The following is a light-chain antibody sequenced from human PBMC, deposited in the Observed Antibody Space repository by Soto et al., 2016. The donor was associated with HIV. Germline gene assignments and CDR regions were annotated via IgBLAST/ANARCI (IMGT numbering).Light chain of an antibody. V-gene: IGKV1-5*03. CDR3: QQYNSYPLT. Sequence: DIQMTQSPSSLSASVGDRVTITCRASQSISSWVAWYQQKPGKAPNLLIYKASNLESGVPSRFSGSGSRTEFTLTISSLQPEDFATYYCQQYNSYPLTFGGGTKVEIK. CDR1: QSISSW. J-gene: IGKJ4*01. CDR2: KAS.